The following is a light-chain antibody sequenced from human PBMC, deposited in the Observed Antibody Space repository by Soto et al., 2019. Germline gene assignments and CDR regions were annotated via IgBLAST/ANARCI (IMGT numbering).Light chain of an antibody. Sequence: IQMTPSPSSLATSVGDRVTITCQASQDISDNLNWYQQKQGKAPKVLISDVSNLETGVSSRFSGSGSGTDFTFTISSLQAEDVATYYCQQYDDLPITFSQGTRLEIK. CDR3: QQYDDLPIT. V-gene: IGKV1-33*01. J-gene: IGKJ5*01. CDR2: DVS. CDR1: QDISDN.